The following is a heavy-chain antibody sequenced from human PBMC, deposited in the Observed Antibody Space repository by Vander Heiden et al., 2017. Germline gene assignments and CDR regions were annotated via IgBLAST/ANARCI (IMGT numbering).Heavy chain of an antibody. CDR2: INPNSGGT. D-gene: IGHD2-2*01. CDR1: GYTFTGYY. V-gene: IGHV1-2*02. J-gene: IGHJ4*02. Sequence: QVQLVQSGAEVQEPGASVKVSCETSGYTFTGYYVHWGRQAPGQGLEWMGWINPNSGGTHYVQKFQGRVTMTRDTSISTAYMELSRLRSDDTAVYYCARFISTSCYDYWGQGTLVTVSS. CDR3: ARFISTSCYDY.